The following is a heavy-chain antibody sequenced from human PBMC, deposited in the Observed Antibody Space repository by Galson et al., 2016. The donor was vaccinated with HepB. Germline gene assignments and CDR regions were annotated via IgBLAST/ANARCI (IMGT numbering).Heavy chain of an antibody. D-gene: IGHD3-10*01. CDR2: INQDGRDK. Sequence: SLRLSCAASGFTFSRYWMYWVRQAPGKGLEWVAKINQDGRDKYYADSMEGRFTISRDNAKNSLYLQMNSLRAEDTAEYYCARGGNPLGGFGEGVYWYFDLWGRGTLVTVSS. J-gene: IGHJ2*01. CDR1: GFTFSRYW. V-gene: IGHV3-7*01. CDR3: ARGGNPLGGFGEGVYWYFDL.